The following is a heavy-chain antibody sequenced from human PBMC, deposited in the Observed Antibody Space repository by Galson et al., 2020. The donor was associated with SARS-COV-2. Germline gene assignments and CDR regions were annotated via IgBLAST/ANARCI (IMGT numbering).Heavy chain of an antibody. Sequence: TGGSLRLSCAASGFTFSSYSMNWVRQAPGKGLEWVSSISSSSSYIYYADSVKGRFTISRDNAKNSLYLQMNSLRAEDTAVYYCARVSGAWYYYESSGYADYWGQGTLVTVSS. D-gene: IGHD3-22*01. CDR1: GFTFSSYS. CDR2: ISSSSSYI. V-gene: IGHV3-21*01. J-gene: IGHJ4*02. CDR3: ARVSGAWYYYESSGYADY.